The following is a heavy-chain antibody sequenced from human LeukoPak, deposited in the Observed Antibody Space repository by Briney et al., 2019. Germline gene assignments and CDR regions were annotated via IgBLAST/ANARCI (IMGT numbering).Heavy chain of an antibody. CDR1: GYTFTSYY. D-gene: IGHD3-22*01. CDR2: INPSGGST. CDR3: ARDLIVGYYDSSGYPDY. J-gene: IGHJ4*02. Sequence: ASVKVSCKASGYTFTSYYMHWVRQAPGQGLEWMGIINPSGGSTSYAQKFQGRVTMTRDTSTSTVYMELSSLRSEDTAVYYCARDLIVGYYDSSGYPDYWGQGTLVTVSS. V-gene: IGHV1-46*01.